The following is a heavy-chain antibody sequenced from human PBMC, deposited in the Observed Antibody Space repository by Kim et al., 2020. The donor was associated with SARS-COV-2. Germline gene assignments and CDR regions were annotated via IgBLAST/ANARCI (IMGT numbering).Heavy chain of an antibody. J-gene: IGHJ6*02. CDR1: GGSISSYY. Sequence: SETLSLTCTVSGGSISSYYWSWIRQPAGKGLEWIGRIYTSGSTNYNPSLKSRVTMSVDTSKNQFSLKLSSVTAADTAVYYCARVNRLGSGDYYGMDVWGQGTTVTVSS. CDR3: ARVNRLGSGDYYGMDV. D-gene: IGHD3-10*01. CDR2: IYTSGST. V-gene: IGHV4-4*07.